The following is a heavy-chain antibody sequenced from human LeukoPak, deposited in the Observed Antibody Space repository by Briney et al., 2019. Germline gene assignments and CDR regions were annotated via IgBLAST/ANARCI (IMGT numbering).Heavy chain of an antibody. J-gene: IGHJ4*02. CDR1: GFTFSSYA. CDR2: INPDGSTT. CDR3: ARGRYGDYH. Sequence: PGRSLRLSCAASGFTFSSYAMGWVRQAPGKGLVWVSGINPDGSTTTYADSVKGRFTISRENAKSTLYLHMNILRVEDTAVYYCARGRYGDYHWGQGILVTVSS. V-gene: IGHV3-74*01. D-gene: IGHD4-17*01.